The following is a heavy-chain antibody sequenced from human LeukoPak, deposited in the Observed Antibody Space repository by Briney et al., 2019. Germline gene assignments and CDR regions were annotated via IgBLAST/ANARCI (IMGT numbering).Heavy chain of an antibody. Sequence: ASVKVSCKASGYTFTSYGISWVRQAPGQGLEWMGWISGYNGNTVYAQMFRDRVTMTTDTSTNTAYMDLRSLRSDDTAVYYCARSGHCSGTGCYAEGVDFWGQGTLVTVS. J-gene: IGHJ4*02. CDR1: GYTFTSYG. D-gene: IGHD2-2*01. CDR3: ARSGHCSGTGCYAEGVDF. V-gene: IGHV1-18*01. CDR2: ISGYNGNT.